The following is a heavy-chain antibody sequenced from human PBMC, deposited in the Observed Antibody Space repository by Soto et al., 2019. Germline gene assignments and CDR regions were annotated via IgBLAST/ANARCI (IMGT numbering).Heavy chain of an antibody. CDR2: ISAYNGNT. CDR1: GYTFTSYG. Sequence: QVQLVQSGAEVKKPGASVKVSCKASGYTFTSYGISWVRQAPGQGLEWMGWISAYNGNTNYAQKLQGRVTMTTDTSTSTAYMELRSLRSDDTAVYYCASTIFGVAPHYYYGMDVWGQGTTVTVSS. J-gene: IGHJ6*02. CDR3: ASTIFGVAPHYYYGMDV. D-gene: IGHD3-3*01. V-gene: IGHV1-18*01.